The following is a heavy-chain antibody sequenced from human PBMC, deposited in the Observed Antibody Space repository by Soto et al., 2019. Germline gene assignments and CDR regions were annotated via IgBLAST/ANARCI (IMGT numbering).Heavy chain of an antibody. Sequence: ASVKVSCKASGGTFSSYAFSWVRQAPGQGLEWMGGIIPIFGTANYAQKCQGRVTITADESTSTAYMELSSLRSEDTAVYYCSSSYYDFWSGYYIPGWFDPWGQGTLVTVSS. CDR2: IIPIFGTA. CDR1: GGTFSSYA. CDR3: SSSYYDFWSGYYIPGWFDP. D-gene: IGHD3-3*01. J-gene: IGHJ5*02. V-gene: IGHV1-69*13.